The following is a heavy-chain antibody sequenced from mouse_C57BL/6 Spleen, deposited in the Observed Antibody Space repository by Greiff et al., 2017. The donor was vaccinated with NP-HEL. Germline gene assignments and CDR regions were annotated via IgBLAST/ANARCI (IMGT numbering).Heavy chain of an antibody. CDR2: IDPETGGT. Sequence: VQLQQSGAELVRPGASVTLSCKASGYTFTDYEMHWVKQTPVHGLEWIGAIDPETGGTAYNQKFKGKAILTADKSSSTAYMELRSLTSEDSAVYYCTRWFGSTHFDYWGQGTTLTVSS. J-gene: IGHJ2*01. CDR1: GYTFTDYE. CDR3: TRWFGSTHFDY. V-gene: IGHV1-15*01. D-gene: IGHD1-1*01.